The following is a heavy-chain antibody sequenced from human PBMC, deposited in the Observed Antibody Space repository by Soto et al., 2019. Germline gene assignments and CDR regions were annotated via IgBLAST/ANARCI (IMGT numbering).Heavy chain of an antibody. CDR1: GGTFSNYA. CDR3: ARSQGSSTSLEIYYYYYYGMDV. Sequence: QVQLVQSGAEVKKPGSSVKVSCKASGGTFSNYAISWVRQAPGQGLEWMGGVIPISGRATYAQKFQGRVTITAGESTSTAYMELSSLRSEDTAVYYCARSQGSSTSLEIYYYYYYGMDVWGQGTTVTVSS. J-gene: IGHJ6*02. CDR2: VIPISGRA. D-gene: IGHD2-2*01. V-gene: IGHV1-69*01.